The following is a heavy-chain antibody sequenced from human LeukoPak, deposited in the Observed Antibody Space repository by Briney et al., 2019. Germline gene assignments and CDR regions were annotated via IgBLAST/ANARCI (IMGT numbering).Heavy chain of an antibody. J-gene: IGHJ4*02. CDR3: ACSRLTFSSSWLW. CDR2: IKPDGSET. CDR1: GFTFSSYY. Sequence: GGSLRLSCAASGFTFSSYYMSWVRQAPGEGLEWVANIKPDGSETYYADSVKGRFTTSRDNGKNSLHLQMNSLRADDTAVYYCACSRLTFSSSWLWWGQGALVTVSS. V-gene: IGHV3-7*01. D-gene: IGHD6-13*01.